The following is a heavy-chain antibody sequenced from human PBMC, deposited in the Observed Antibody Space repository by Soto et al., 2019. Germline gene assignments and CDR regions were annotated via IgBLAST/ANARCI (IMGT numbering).Heavy chain of an antibody. J-gene: IGHJ1*01. D-gene: IGHD3-10*01. Sequence: QVQLVQSGAEVKKPGSSVKVSCKASGGTFSSYAISWVRQAPGQGLEWMGGIIPIFGTANYAQKFQGRVTMTADESTSTAYRELSSLRSEDTAVYYCARAGRSRTLGYFQHWGQGTLVTVSS. V-gene: IGHV1-69*01. CDR3: ARAGRSRTLGYFQH. CDR2: IIPIFGTA. CDR1: GGTFSSYA.